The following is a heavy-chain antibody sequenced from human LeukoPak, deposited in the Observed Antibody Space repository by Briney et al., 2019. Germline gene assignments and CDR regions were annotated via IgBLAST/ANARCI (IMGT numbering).Heavy chain of an antibody. V-gene: IGHV3-23*01. CDR2: ISGSGGST. CDR3: AKGPRTYGDYDS. CDR1: GFTFSSYA. Sequence: GGSLRLSRGASGFTFSSYAMSWVRQAPGKGLEWVSAISGSGGSTYYADSVKGRFTISRDNSKNTLYLQMNSLRAEDTAVYYCAKGPRTYGDYDSWGQGTLVTVPS. D-gene: IGHD4-17*01. J-gene: IGHJ5*01.